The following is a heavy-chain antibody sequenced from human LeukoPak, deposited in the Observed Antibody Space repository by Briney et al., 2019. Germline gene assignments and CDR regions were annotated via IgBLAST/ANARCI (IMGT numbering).Heavy chain of an antibody. CDR2: ISSSSGYI. Sequence: GGSLRLSCAASGFTFSHYAMDWVRQAPGKGLEWVSSISSSSGYIYYADSVKGRFTVSRDSAKNSLYLQMNSLGAADTAVYYCARGRITAAGTETSYPDYWGQGTLVTVYS. CDR3: ARGRITAAGTETSYPDY. V-gene: IGHV3-21*06. CDR1: GFTFSHYA. J-gene: IGHJ4*02. D-gene: IGHD6-13*01.